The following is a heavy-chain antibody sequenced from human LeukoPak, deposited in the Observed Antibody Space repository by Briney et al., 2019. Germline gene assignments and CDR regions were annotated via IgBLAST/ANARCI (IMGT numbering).Heavy chain of an antibody. CDR3: AKGPTPYYGSGSPNYYYYHMDV. J-gene: IGHJ6*03. CDR1: GFTFSSSA. V-gene: IGHV3-23*01. D-gene: IGHD3-10*01. Sequence: GGSLRLSCAASGFTFSSSAMNWVRQAPGKGLEWVSTISGSGDRTYYADSVKGRFTISRDNSKNTLYLQMNSLRAEDTAVYYCAKGPTPYYGSGSPNYYYYHMDVWGKGTTVTISS. CDR2: ISGSGDRT.